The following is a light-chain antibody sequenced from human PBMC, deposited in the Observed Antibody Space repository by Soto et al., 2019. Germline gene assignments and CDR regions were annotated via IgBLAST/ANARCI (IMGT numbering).Light chain of an antibody. J-gene: IGLJ1*01. CDR3: CSYAGSYTRV. V-gene: IGLV2-8*01. CDR1: SSDVGAHNY. CDR2: DVN. Sequence: QSVLTQPPSASGSPGQSLTISCTGTSSDVGAHNYVSWYQQNPGKAPKLMLYDVNKRPSGVPDRLSGSKSGNTASLTVSGLQAEDEADYYCCSYAGSYTRVFGTGTKVTVL.